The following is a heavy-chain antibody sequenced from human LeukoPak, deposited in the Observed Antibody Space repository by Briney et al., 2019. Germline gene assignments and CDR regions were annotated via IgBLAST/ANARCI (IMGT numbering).Heavy chain of an antibody. CDR3: ARVTGSYAEIDY. Sequence: GGSLRLSCAASGFTFSPYNMNWVRQAPGKGLEWVSSISSTSSYIYYTDSVKGRFTISRDNAKNSLYLQMNSLRAEDTAVYYCARVTGSYAEIDYWGQGTLVTVSS. CDR1: GFTFSPYN. V-gene: IGHV3-21*01. CDR2: ISSTSSYI. J-gene: IGHJ4*02. D-gene: IGHD2-2*01.